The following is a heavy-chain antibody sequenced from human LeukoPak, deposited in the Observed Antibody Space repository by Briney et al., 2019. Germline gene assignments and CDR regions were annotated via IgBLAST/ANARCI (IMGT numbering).Heavy chain of an antibody. CDR2: IIPILGIA. CDR1: GYTFTSYG. Sequence: GASVKVSCKASGYTFTSYGISWVRQAPGQGLEWMGRIIPILGIANYAQKFQGRVTITADKSTSTAYMELSSLRSEDTAVYYCARHGGNQNFDYWGQGTLVTVSS. D-gene: IGHD4-23*01. J-gene: IGHJ4*02. V-gene: IGHV1-69*04. CDR3: ARHGGNQNFDY.